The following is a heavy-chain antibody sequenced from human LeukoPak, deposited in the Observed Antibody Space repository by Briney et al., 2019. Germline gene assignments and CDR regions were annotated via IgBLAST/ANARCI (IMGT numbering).Heavy chain of an antibody. CDR3: ARERFDGSSFDY. J-gene: IGHJ4*02. V-gene: IGHV4-4*07. CDR1: GGSISSYY. CDR2: IYISGST. D-gene: IGHD3-10*01. Sequence: SETLSLTCTVSGGSISSYYWSWIRQPAGKGLEWIGRIYISGSTNYNPSLKSRVTMSVDTSKNQFSLKLSSVTAADTAVYYCARERFDGSSFDYWGQGTLVTVSS.